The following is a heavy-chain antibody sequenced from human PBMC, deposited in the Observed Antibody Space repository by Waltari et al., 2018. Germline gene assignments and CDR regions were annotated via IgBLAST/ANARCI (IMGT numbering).Heavy chain of an antibody. CDR2: IKKDGSEK. CDR1: GFTFRSYW. J-gene: IGHJ4*02. CDR3: ARGGTGTFDY. V-gene: IGHV3-7*04. D-gene: IGHD3-16*01. Sequence: EVQLVESGGGLVQPGGSLRLSCVISGFTFRSYWMSWGRQAPGEGREWVANIKKDGSEKYYGDSWKGRFTISRDNAKNSLYLQMSSLRDEDTAMYYCARGGTGTFDYWGQGTLVTVSS.